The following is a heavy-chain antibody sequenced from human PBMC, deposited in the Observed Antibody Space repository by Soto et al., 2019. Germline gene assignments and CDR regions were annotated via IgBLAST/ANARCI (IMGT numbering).Heavy chain of an antibody. CDR2: IYYSGST. CDR1: GGSISSGGYY. J-gene: IGHJ5*02. Sequence: SETLSLTCTVSGGSISSGGYYWSWIRQHPGKGLEWIGYIYYSGSTYYNPSLKSRVTIPVDTSKNQFSLKLSSVTAADTAVYYCARVMITFGGVVANNWFDPWGQGTLVTVSS. V-gene: IGHV4-31*03. D-gene: IGHD3-16*02. CDR3: ARVMITFGGVVANNWFDP.